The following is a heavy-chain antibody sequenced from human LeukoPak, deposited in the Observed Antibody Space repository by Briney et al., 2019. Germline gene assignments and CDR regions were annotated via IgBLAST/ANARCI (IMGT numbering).Heavy chain of an antibody. CDR3: ASEKNYGDKYFDS. J-gene: IGHJ4*02. CDR1: VHTFNIHY. D-gene: IGHD4-17*01. Sequence: GASVKVSCKASVHTFNIHYIHWVRQAPGQGLEWMAIINRGDGITGYAQRFQGRVTLTRDTFMSTVYMELSSPRSEDTAIYYCASEKNYGDKYFDSWGQGTVVTVSS. CDR2: INRGDGIT. V-gene: IGHV1-46*02.